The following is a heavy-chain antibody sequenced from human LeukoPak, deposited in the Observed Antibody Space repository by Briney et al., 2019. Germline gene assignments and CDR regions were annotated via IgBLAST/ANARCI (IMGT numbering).Heavy chain of an antibody. CDR1: GFTFSSYG. V-gene: IGHV3-23*01. D-gene: IGHD3-10*02. CDR3: ATGYLFGQT. Sequence: PGGSLRLSCAASGFTFSSYGMIWARQAPGKGLEWVSVISGSGINIYYAGSVKGRFTISRDNSKNTLYLQMNSLRAEDTAVYYCATGYLFGQTWGQGTLVTVSS. J-gene: IGHJ4*02. CDR2: ISGSGINI.